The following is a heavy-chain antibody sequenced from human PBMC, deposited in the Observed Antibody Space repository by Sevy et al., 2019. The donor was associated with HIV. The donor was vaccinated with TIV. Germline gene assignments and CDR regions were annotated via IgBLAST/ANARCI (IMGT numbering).Heavy chain of an antibody. J-gene: IGHJ4*02. V-gene: IGHV1-18*01. D-gene: IGHD2-2*01. CDR3: ARDKPQGVVVLPGSMWGGVDY. CDR2: ISPYTGNT. CDR1: GYSFRAYG. Sequence: ASVKVSCKASGYSFRAYGISWVRQAPGQGLEWMGWISPYTGNTDFAQKVQGRVSMTADTSTSTVYMEVRSLKSDDTAVFYGARDKPQGVVVLPGSMWGGVDYWGQGSLVTVSS.